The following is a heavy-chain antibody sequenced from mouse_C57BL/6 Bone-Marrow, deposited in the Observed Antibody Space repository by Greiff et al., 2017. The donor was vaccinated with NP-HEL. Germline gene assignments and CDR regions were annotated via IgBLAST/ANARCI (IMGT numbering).Heavy chain of an antibody. V-gene: IGHV1-81*01. CDR2: IYPRSGNT. CDR3: ARSDDQYYFDY. J-gene: IGHJ2*01. CDR1: GYTFTSYG. Sequence: VQRVESGAELARPGASVKLSCKASGYTFTSYGISWVKQRTGQGLEWIGEIYPRSGNTYYNEKFKGKATLTADKSSSTAYMELRSLTSEDSAVYFCARSDDQYYFDYWGQGTTLTVSS.